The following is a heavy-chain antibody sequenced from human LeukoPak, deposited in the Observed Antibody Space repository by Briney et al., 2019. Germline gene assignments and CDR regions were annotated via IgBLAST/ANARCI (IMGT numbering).Heavy chain of an antibody. J-gene: IGHJ4*02. CDR3: WHSGYEAGFDY. V-gene: IGHV4-4*02. CDR1: GGSISSGNW. CDR2: IHHSGST. Sequence: PSETLSLTCAVSGGSISSGNWWSWVRQPPGKGLEWIGEIHHSGSTNYNPSLKSRVTISVDNSKNQFSLKVRSVTAADTAVYYCWHSGYEAGFDYWGQGTLVTLSS. D-gene: IGHD5-12*01.